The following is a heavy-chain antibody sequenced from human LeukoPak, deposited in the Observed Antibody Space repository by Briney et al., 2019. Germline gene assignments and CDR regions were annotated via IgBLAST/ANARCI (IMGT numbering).Heavy chain of an antibody. D-gene: IGHD6-13*01. CDR2: IYYSGST. CDR3: ARTSMRIAAAGTHI. J-gene: IGHJ3*02. CDR1: GGSISSYY. V-gene: IGHV4-59*08. Sequence: SETLSLTCAVSGGSISSYYWSWIRQPPGKGLEWIGYIYYSGSTNYNPSLKSRVTISVDTSKNQFSLKLSSVTAADTAVYYCARTSMRIAAAGTHIWGQGTMVTVSS.